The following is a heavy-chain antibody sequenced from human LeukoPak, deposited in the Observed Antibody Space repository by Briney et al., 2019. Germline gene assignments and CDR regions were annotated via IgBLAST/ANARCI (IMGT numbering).Heavy chain of an antibody. CDR1: GYTFTGYY. D-gene: IGHD1-26*01. Sequence: ASVKVSCKASGYTFTGYYMHWVRQAPGQGLEWMGWINPNSGGTHYAQKFQGRVTMTRDTSINTAYMELSRLRTDDTAVYYCARVSRGSYYHYWGQGTLVTVSS. CDR3: ARVSRGSYYHY. J-gene: IGHJ4*02. CDR2: INPNSGGT. V-gene: IGHV1-2*02.